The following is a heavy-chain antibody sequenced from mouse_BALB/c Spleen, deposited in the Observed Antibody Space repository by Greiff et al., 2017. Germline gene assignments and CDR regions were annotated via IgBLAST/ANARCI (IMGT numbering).Heavy chain of an antibody. V-gene: IGHV1-15*01. CDR1: GYTFTDYE. CDR3: TREGYYGNLFAE. Sequence: QVQLQQSGAELVRPGASVTLSCKASGYTFTDYEMHWVKQTPVHGLEWIGAIDPETGGTAYNQKFKGKATLTADKSSSTAYMELRSLTSEDSAVYYCTREGYYGNLFAEWGEGTRGTGAA. CDR2: IDPETGGT. D-gene: IGHD2-1*01. J-gene: IGHJ3*01.